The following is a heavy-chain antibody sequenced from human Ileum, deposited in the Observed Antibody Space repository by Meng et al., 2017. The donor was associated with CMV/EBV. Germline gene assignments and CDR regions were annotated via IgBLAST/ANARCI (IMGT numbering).Heavy chain of an antibody. D-gene: IGHD2/OR15-2a*01. V-gene: IGHV4-34*01. Sequence: CDVYGGSFSGYYWSWIRQPPGKGLEWIGEINHSGSTNYNPSLKSRVTISVDTSQNQFSLQLRSVTAADTAVSSCARGLLRRTLFLPYFGPGTLVTVSS. J-gene: IGHJ4*02. CDR1: GGSFSGYY. CDR3: ARGLLRRTLFLPY. CDR2: INHSGST.